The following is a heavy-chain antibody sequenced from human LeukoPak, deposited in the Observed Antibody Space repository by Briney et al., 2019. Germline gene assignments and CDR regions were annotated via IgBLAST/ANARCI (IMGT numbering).Heavy chain of an antibody. V-gene: IGHV4-34*01. CDR1: DGSFSGYH. CDR3: ARGVISVVRGFYYYYGMDV. D-gene: IGHD3-10*01. CDR2: VNHGGTT. Sequence: SETLSLTCAVFDGSFSGYHWSWIRQSPGKGLEWIGEVNHGGTTIYNPSLKSRVTISVDTTNNQFSLKLSSVTAADTAVYYCARGVISVVRGFYYYYGMDVWGKGTTVTVSS. J-gene: IGHJ6*04.